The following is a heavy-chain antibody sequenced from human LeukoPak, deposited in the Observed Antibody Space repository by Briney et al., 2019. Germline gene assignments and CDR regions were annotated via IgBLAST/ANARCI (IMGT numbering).Heavy chain of an antibody. V-gene: IGHV3-21*01. D-gene: IGHD1-26*01. CDR2: ISSSSSYI. Sequence: GGSLRLSCAASGFTFSSYWMSWVRQAPGKGLEWVSSISSSSSYIYYADSVKGRFTISRDNAKNSLYLQMNSLRAEDTAVYHCARDLTVGATVRYFDYWGQGTLATVSS. CDR1: GFTFSSYW. J-gene: IGHJ4*02. CDR3: ARDLTVGATVRYFDY.